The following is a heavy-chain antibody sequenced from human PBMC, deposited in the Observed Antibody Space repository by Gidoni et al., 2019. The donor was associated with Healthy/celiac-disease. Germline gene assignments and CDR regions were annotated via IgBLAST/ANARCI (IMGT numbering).Heavy chain of an antibody. V-gene: IGHV4-34*01. D-gene: IGHD3-22*01. J-gene: IGHJ4*02. CDR2: INHCVST. CDR1: GGSFSVYY. Sequence: QVQLQQWGAGLLKTSETLSLTCAVNGGSFSVYYWSWIRQPPGKGLEWIGEINHCVSTNYNPCLKSRFTISVDTSKNQFSLKLSSVTAADTAVYYCARGNYYDSSGYYYMDYWGQGTLVTVSS. CDR3: ARGNYYDSSGYYYMDY.